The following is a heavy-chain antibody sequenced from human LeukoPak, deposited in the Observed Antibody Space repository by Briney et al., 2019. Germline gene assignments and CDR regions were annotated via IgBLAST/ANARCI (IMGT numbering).Heavy chain of an antibody. Sequence: KYSETLSLTCTVSGGSISSYYWSWIRQPPGKGLEWIAYIYYSESTNYNPSLKSRVTISVDTSKNQFSLKLSSVTAADTAVYYCASTMVRGVIDHFDYWGQGALVIVSS. CDR1: GGSISSYY. CDR3: ASTMVRGVIDHFDY. D-gene: IGHD3-10*01. V-gene: IGHV4-59*01. J-gene: IGHJ4*02. CDR2: IYYSEST.